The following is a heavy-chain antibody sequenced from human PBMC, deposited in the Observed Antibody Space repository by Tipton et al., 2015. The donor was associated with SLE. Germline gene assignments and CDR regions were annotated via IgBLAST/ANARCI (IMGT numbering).Heavy chain of an antibody. D-gene: IGHD1-26*01. J-gene: IGHJ4*02. CDR1: GDSITSFNQY. CDR3: VRINSGASRPFDY. V-gene: IGHV4-39*07. Sequence: TLSLTCTVSGDSITSFNQYRGWIRQPPGRRLEYLASLYHSGDTYYNPSLRSRLTISMDTSKNQFSLRLRSVTAADTAVYYCVRINSGASRPFDYWGQGMLVAVSS. CDR2: LYHSGDT.